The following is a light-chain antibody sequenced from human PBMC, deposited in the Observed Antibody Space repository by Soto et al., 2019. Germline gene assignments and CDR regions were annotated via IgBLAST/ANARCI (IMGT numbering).Light chain of an antibody. CDR3: HQYGSSRT. CDR2: GAS. CDR1: QRVSSSY. J-gene: IGKJ1*01. V-gene: IGKV3-20*01. Sequence: EIVLTQSPGTLSLSPGERATLSCRASQRVSSSYLAWYQQKPGQAPRLLIYGASSRATGIPDRFSGSGSGIDFTLTISRLEPEDFAVYYCHQYGSSRTCGQGTKVEIK.